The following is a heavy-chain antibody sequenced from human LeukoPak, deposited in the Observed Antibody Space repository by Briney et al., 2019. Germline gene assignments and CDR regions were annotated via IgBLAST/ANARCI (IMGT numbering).Heavy chain of an antibody. CDR1: GGSISNNSDY. V-gene: IGHV4-39*07. Sequence: SETLSLTCTVSGGSISNNSDYWGWIRQPPGKGLEGIGSIYASGSTAYSPSFKSRVTLSVDTSNNQFSLRLRSVSAADTAVYYCARMQEGAPYHFDYWGQGTLVTVSS. J-gene: IGHJ4*02. CDR3: ARMQEGAPYHFDY. D-gene: IGHD3-16*01. CDR2: IYASGST.